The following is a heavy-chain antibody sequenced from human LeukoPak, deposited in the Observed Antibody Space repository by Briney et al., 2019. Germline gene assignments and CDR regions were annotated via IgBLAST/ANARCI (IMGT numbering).Heavy chain of an antibody. Sequence: ASVKVSCKASGYTFASFGITWVRQAPGQGLEWMGWINTHNGDTNYAQKLQCRVTMTTDTSTSTAYMELRSLRSDDTAVYYCARDGYRLSGYFYYMDVWGKGTTVTVSS. D-gene: IGHD2-2*03. CDR3: ARDGYRLSGYFYYMDV. V-gene: IGHV1-18*01. CDR2: INTHNGDT. CDR1: GYTFASFG. J-gene: IGHJ6*03.